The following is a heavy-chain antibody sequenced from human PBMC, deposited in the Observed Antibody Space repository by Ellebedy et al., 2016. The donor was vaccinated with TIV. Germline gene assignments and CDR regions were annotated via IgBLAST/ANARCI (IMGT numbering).Heavy chain of an antibody. Sequence: GESLKISCAASGLPFSSYAMNWVRQAPGKGLEWVSSINSDSRNKYHADSVKGRFTVSRDNARNSLYLQMSSLRAEDTAVYYCARDGDTKAAATILDYWGQGTLVTVSS. CDR1: GLPFSSYA. J-gene: IGHJ4*02. V-gene: IGHV3-21*06. CDR3: ARDGDTKAAATILDY. CDR2: INSDSRNK. D-gene: IGHD2-15*01.